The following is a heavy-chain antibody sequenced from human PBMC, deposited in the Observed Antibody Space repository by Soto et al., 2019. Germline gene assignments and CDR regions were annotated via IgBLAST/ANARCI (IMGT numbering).Heavy chain of an antibody. V-gene: IGHV3-15*01. CDR1: GFTFSDAW. CDR2: IKVKSNGGTT. J-gene: IGHJ4*02. D-gene: IGHD7-27*01. CDR3: TSTLGY. Sequence: GGSLRLSCAASGFTFSDAWMTWVRLAPGKGLEWVGLIKVKSNGGTTDYAAPVKGRFSISRDDSKNTLYLEMNSLKTEDTAVYYCTSTLGYWGQGTLVTVSS.